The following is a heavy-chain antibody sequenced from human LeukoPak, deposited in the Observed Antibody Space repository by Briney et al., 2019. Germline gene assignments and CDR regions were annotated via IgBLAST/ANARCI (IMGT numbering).Heavy chain of an antibody. D-gene: IGHD4-11*01. Sequence: GGSLKISCQGSGYSFTSYWIGWVRQLPGKGLEWMGIIYPGDSDTRYSPSFQGQVTISADKSISTAYLQWSSLKASDTAIYYCTRPYTMDVWGQGTTVTVSS. CDR2: IYPGDSDT. CDR1: GYSFTSYW. V-gene: IGHV5-51*01. J-gene: IGHJ6*02. CDR3: TRPYTMDV.